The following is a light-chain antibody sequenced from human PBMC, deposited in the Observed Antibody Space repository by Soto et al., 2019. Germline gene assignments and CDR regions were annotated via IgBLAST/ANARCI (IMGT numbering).Light chain of an antibody. Sequence: EILLTQSPATLSLSPGERGTLSCSASQSVSSYLAWYQQKPGQAPRLLIYDASNRATGIPARFSGSGSGTDFTLTISSLEPEDFAVYYCQQRSNWPPITFGQGTRLEIK. J-gene: IGKJ5*01. CDR3: QQRSNWPPIT. V-gene: IGKV3-11*01. CDR1: QSVSSY. CDR2: DAS.